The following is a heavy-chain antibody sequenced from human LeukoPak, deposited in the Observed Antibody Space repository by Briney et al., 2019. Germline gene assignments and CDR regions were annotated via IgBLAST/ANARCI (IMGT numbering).Heavy chain of an antibody. V-gene: IGHV4-59*08. CDR2: IYYSGTT. Sequence: SETLSLTCSVSGGSISGYYWSWIRQPPGKGLEWIGYIYYSGTTIYNPSLKSRLTISLDTSKNQFSLNLSSVTAADTAVYYCARVIGEYSSSWYLAFDIWGQGTMVTVSS. CDR1: GGSISGYY. CDR3: ARVIGEYSSSWYLAFDI. J-gene: IGHJ3*02. D-gene: IGHD6-13*01.